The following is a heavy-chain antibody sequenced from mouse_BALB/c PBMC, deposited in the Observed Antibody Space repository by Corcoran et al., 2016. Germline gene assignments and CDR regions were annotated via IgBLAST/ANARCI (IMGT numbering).Heavy chain of an antibody. V-gene: IGHV9-3-1*01. D-gene: IGHD1-1*01. CDR2: INTYTGEP. CDR1: GYTFTNSG. J-gene: IGHJ3*01. CDR3: ANYYGSSFAY. Sequence: QILLVKSGPELKKPGETVKISCKASGYTFTNSGMNWVKQAPGKGLKWMGWINTYTGEPTYADDFKGRFAFSLETSASTAYLQINNLKNEDTATYFCANYYGSSFAYWGQGTLVTVSA.